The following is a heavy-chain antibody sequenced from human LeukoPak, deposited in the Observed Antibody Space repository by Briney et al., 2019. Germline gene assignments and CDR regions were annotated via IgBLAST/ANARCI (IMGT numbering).Heavy chain of an antibody. CDR1: GFTFSSYS. V-gene: IGHV3-21*01. J-gene: IGHJ3*02. CDR3: ASDRITMVRGVYAFDI. CDR2: ISSSSSYI. D-gene: IGHD3-10*01. Sequence: GGSLRLSCAASGFTFSSYSMNWVRQAPGKGLEWVSSISSSSSYIYYADSVKGRFTISRDNAKNSLYLQMNSLRAEDTAVYYCASDRITMVRGVYAFDIWGLGTMVTVSS.